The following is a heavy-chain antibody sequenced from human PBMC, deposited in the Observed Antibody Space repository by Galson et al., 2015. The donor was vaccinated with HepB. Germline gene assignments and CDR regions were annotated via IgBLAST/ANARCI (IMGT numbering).Heavy chain of an antibody. J-gene: IGHJ5*02. D-gene: IGHD3-10*02. Sequence: LSLTCTVSGGSISTSSYYWGWIRQSPGKGLEWIRSFYHTGSTYYNPSLKSRVTISIDTSKNQFSLKLSSVTAADTAVYYCVRHDLLFGEKTGGWFDPWGQGTLVTVSS. CDR3: VRHDLLFGEKTGGWFDP. CDR2: FYHTGST. V-gene: IGHV4-39*01. CDR1: GGSISTSSYY.